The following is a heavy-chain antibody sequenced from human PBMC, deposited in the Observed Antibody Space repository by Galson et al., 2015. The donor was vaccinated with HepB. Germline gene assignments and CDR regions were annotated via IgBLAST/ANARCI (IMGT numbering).Heavy chain of an antibody. Sequence: SVKVSCKASGGTFSSYAISWVRQAPGQGLEWMGGIIPIFGTANYAQKFQGRVTITADESTSTAYMELSSLRSEDTAVYYCARDRRAENVVVIADLWGQGTLVTVSS. J-gene: IGHJ5*02. CDR1: GGTFSSYA. D-gene: IGHD2-21*01. V-gene: IGHV1-69*13. CDR2: IIPIFGTA. CDR3: ARDRRAENVVVIADL.